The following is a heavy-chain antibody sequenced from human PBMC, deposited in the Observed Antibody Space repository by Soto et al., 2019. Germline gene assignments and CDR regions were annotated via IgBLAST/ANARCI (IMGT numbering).Heavy chain of an antibody. CDR1: GGTFSSYA. CDR2: IIPIFGTE. CDR3: ASPTDYYDSSGLDAFDI. J-gene: IGHJ3*02. Sequence: ASVKVSCKASGGTFSSYAISWVRQAPGQGLEWMGGIIPIFGTENYAQKFQGRVTITADESTSTAYMELSSLRSEDTAVYYCASPTDYYDSSGLDAFDIWGQGTMVTVSS. D-gene: IGHD3-22*01. V-gene: IGHV1-69*13.